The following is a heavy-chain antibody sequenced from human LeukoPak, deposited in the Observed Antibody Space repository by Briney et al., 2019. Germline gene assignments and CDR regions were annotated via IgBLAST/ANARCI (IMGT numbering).Heavy chain of an antibody. CDR1: GYTFTGYY. V-gene: IGHV1-2*06. CDR2: INPNSGGT. CDR3: ARDRYYGSGSDYKGDY. J-gene: IGHJ4*02. Sequence: ASVKVSCKASGYTFTGYYMHWVRQAPGRGLEWMGRINPNSGGTNYAQKFQGRVTMTRDTSISTAYMELSRLRSDDTAVYYCARDRYYGSGSDYKGDYWGQGTLVTVSS. D-gene: IGHD3-10*01.